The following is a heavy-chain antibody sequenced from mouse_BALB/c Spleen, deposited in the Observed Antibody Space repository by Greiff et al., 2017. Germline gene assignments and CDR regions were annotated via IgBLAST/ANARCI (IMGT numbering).Heavy chain of an antibody. V-gene: IGHV1-54*01. CDR2: INPGSGGT. CDR3: ARDDYDYAMDY. CDR1: GYAFTNYL. J-gene: IGHJ4*01. D-gene: IGHD2-4*01. Sequence: VQLQQSGAELVRPGTSVKVSCKASGYAFTNYLIEWVKQRPGQGLEWIGVINPGSGGTNYNEKFKGKATLTAVKSSSTAYMQLSSLTSDDSAVYFCARDDYDYAMDYWGQGTSVTVSS.